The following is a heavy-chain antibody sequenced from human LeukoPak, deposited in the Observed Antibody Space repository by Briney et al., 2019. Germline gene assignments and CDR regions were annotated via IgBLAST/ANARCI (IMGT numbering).Heavy chain of an antibody. J-gene: IGHJ6*03. CDR3: ARDNGGTAMAYYYYYYMDV. V-gene: IGHV1-8*01. CDR1: GYTFTSYD. Sequence: ASVKVSCKASGYTFTSYDINWVRQATGQGLEWMGWMNPNSGNTGYAQKFQGRVTMTRNTSISTAYMELSSLRSEDTAVYYCARDNGGTAMAYYYYYYMDVWGRGTTVTISS. D-gene: IGHD5-18*01. CDR2: MNPNSGNT.